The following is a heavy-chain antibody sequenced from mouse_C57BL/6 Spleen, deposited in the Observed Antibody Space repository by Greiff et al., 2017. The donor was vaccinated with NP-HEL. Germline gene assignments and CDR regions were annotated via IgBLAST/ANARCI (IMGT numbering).Heavy chain of an antibody. CDR1: GYTFTSYW. CDR2: IDPSDSYT. J-gene: IGHJ4*01. V-gene: IGHV1-69*01. Sequence: QVQLQQPGAELVMPGASVKLSCKASGYTFTSYWMHWVKQRPGQGLEWIGEIDPSDSYTNYNQKFKGKSTLTVDKSSSTAYMQLSSLTSEDSAVYYCATYDYDNYYAMDYWGQGTSVTVSS. CDR3: ATYDYDNYYAMDY. D-gene: IGHD2-4*01.